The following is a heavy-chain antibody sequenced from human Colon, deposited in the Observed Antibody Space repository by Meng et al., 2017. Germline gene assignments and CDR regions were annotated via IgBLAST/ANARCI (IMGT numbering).Heavy chain of an antibody. CDR2: ILHTGTT. CDR1: GYSISSGFY. CDR3: ARLGAGVLTGYRPLSWFDP. V-gene: IGHV4-38-2*02. J-gene: IGHJ5*02. Sequence: GSLRLSCTVSGYSISSGFYWGWIRQPPGRGLEWIGTILHTGTTYYNPSLKSRVIISVDTSKNQFSLKVTSVTAADTAVYYCARLGAGVLTGYRPLSWFDPWGQGTLVTVSS. D-gene: IGHD3-9*01.